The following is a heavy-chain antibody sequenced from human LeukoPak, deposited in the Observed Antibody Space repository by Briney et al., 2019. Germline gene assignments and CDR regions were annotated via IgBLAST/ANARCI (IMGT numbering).Heavy chain of an antibody. D-gene: IGHD2-2*01. Sequence: SETLSLTCTVSGGSISSGSYYWSWIRQPAGKGLEWIGRIYTSGSTNYNPSLKSRVTISVDTSKNQFSLKLSSVTAADTAVYYCAGIRGYCSSTSCYANNYDYWGQGTLVTVSS. CDR3: AGIRGYCSSTSCYANNYDY. CDR2: IYTSGST. CDR1: GGSISSGSYY. V-gene: IGHV4-61*02. J-gene: IGHJ4*02.